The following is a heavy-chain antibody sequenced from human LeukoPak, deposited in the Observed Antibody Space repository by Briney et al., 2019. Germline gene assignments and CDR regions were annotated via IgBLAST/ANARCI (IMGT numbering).Heavy chain of an antibody. Sequence: GGSLRPSCAASGFSFDDYGMSWVRQAPGKGLEWVSGINWHGGSTGYEDSVKGRFTISRDNAKNSLYLQMNSLRAEDTALYYCARGGGNSGPLDYWGQGTLVTVSS. CDR3: ARGGGNSGPLDY. V-gene: IGHV3-20*04. J-gene: IGHJ4*02. CDR1: GFSFDDYG. CDR2: INWHGGST. D-gene: IGHD4-23*01.